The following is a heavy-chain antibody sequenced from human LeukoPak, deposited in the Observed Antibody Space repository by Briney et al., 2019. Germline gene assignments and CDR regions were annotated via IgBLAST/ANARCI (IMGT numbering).Heavy chain of an antibody. CDR2: ISAYNGNT. CDR3: ARETYYYDSSGSHFDY. D-gene: IGHD3-22*01. Sequence: VSVKVSCKASGYTFTSYGISWVRQAPGQGLEWMGWISAYNGNTNYAQKLQGRVTMTTDTSTSTAYMELRSLRSDDTAVYYCARETYYYDSSGSHFDYWGQGTLVTVSS. J-gene: IGHJ4*02. V-gene: IGHV1-18*01. CDR1: GYTFTSYG.